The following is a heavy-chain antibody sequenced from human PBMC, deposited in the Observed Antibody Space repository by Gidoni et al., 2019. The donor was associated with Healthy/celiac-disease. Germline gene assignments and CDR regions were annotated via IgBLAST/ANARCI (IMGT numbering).Heavy chain of an antibody. D-gene: IGHD6-13*01. Sequence: QVQLQQWGAGLLKPSETLSLTCAVYGGSFSGYYWSWIRQPPGKGLEWIGEINHSGSTNYKPTLKSRVTISVDTSKNQFSLKLSSVTAADTAVYYWARGRYSSSWYGAFQHWGQGTLVTVSS. J-gene: IGHJ1*01. V-gene: IGHV4-34*01. CDR3: ARGRYSSSWYGAFQH. CDR1: GGSFSGYY. CDR2: INHSGST.